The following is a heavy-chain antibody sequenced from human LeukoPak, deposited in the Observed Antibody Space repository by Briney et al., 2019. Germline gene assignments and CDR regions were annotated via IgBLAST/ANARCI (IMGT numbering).Heavy chain of an antibody. CDR3: ARVPRGANSMVATSPPFDY. V-gene: IGHV5-51*01. CDR1: GYSFTSYW. CDR2: IYPGDSDT. J-gene: IGHJ4*02. D-gene: IGHD5-12*01. Sequence: GESLKISCKGSGYSFTSYWIGWVRQMPGKGLEWMGIIYPGDSDTGYSPSFQGHVTISADKSINTAYLQWSSLKASDTAMYYCARVPRGANSMVATSPPFDYWGQGTLVTVSS.